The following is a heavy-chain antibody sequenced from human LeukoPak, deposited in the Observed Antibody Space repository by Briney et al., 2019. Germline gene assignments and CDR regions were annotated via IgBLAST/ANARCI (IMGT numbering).Heavy chain of an antibody. CDR2: INPNSGGT. CDR3: ARRYYDSSGYYGY. J-gene: IGHJ4*02. CDR1: GYTFTGYY. D-gene: IGHD3-22*01. V-gene: IGHV1-2*06. Sequence: ASAKVSCKASGYTFTGYYMHWVRQAPGQGLEWMGRINPNSGGTNYAQKFQGRVTMTRDTSISTAYMELSRLRSDNTAVYYCARRYYDSSGYYGYWGQGTLVTVSS.